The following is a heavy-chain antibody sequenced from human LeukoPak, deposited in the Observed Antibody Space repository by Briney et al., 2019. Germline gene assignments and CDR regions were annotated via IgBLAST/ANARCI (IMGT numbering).Heavy chain of an antibody. J-gene: IGHJ4*02. Sequence: GESLKISCKGSGYSITNYWIAWVRQMPGKGLEFMGMLYPGGDSDASYGPSFQGQVTISADKSITTAYLQWSSLKASDTSTYYCATSTGGAYFHYWGQGTLVTVSS. CDR2: LYPGGDSDA. CDR1: GYSITNYW. V-gene: IGHV5-51*01. D-gene: IGHD3-16*01. CDR3: ATSTGGAYFHY.